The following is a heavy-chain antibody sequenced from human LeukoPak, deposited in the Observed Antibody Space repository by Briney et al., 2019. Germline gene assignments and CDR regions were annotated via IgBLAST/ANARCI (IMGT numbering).Heavy chain of an antibody. CDR1: GFTFSSYV. CDR3: VKGVGGITIILIPPGY. V-gene: IGHV3-64D*06. Sequence: GGSLRLSCSASGFTFSSYVMHWVRQAPGKGLDYVSTISSNGGRTYYADSVKGRFTISRDNSKNTLYLQMSSLRAEDTAVYYCVKGVGGITIILIPPGYWGQGTLVTVSS. J-gene: IGHJ4*02. CDR2: ISSNGGRT. D-gene: IGHD3-22*01.